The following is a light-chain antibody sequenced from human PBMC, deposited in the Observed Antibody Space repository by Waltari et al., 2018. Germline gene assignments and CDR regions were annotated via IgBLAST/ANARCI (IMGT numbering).Light chain of an antibody. Sequence: EIVLTQSPGTLSLSPGERGTLSCRASQSVANNYLAWYQQRPGQAPRLLIYGASTRATGIPDRFTGSGSGTDVTLTLSRLEPADFAVYFCQQYVRSPYTFGQGTKLEIK. V-gene: IGKV3-20*01. CDR1: QSVANNY. CDR2: GAS. CDR3: QQYVRSPYT. J-gene: IGKJ2*01.